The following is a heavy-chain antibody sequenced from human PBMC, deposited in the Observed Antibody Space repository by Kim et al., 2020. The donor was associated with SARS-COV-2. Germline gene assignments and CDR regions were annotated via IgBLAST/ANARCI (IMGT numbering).Heavy chain of an antibody. V-gene: IGHV3-23*01. Sequence: GGSLRLSCAASGFTFSSYAMSWVRQAPGKGLEWVSAISGSGGSTYYADSVKGRFTISRDNSKNTLYLQMNSLRAEDTAVYYCAKEQVTMVRGDPNYGMDVWGQGTTVTVSS. CDR1: GFTFSSYA. J-gene: IGHJ6*02. CDR2: ISGSGGST. CDR3: AKEQVTMVRGDPNYGMDV. D-gene: IGHD3-10*01.